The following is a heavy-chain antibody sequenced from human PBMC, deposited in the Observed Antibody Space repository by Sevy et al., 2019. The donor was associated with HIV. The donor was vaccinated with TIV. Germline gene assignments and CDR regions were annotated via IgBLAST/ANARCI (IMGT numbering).Heavy chain of an antibody. J-gene: IGHJ4*02. CDR3: ARGDYAWDY. V-gene: IGHV1-18*01. CDR2: ITTYNGYT. Sequence: ASVKVSCRTSGYTFRHYSLNWVRQAPGQGLEWMGWITTYNGYTYYAQQLQGRVTITRDTSTTTTYMELRSLTSDDTAIYFCARGDYAWDYWGQGTLVTVSS. D-gene: IGHD4-17*01. CDR1: GYTFRHYS.